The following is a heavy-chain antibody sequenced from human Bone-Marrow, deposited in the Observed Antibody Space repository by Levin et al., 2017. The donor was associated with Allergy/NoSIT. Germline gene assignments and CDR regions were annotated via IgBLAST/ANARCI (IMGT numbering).Heavy chain of an antibody. CDR2: INTNTGNP. J-gene: IGHJ6*02. V-gene: IGHV7-4-1*01. CDR1: GYTFTSYA. D-gene: IGHD6-13*01. CDR3: ARDFSYSSSWYSPRIHYYYGMDV. Sequence: ASVKVSCKASGYTFTSYAMNWVRQAPGQGLEWMGWINTNTGNPTYAQGFTGRFVFSLDTSVSTAYLQICSLKAEDTAVYYCARDFSYSSSWYSPRIHYYYGMDVWGQGTTVTVSS.